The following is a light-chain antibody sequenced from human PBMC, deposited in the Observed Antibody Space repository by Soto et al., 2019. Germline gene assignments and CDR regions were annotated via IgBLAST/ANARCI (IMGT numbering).Light chain of an antibody. CDR2: GAS. Sequence: EILLTQSPDTLSLSQGERATLSCRAAQSVGTRLAWYQHKTGQAPRLLISGASSRATGIPDRFSGSGSGTDFTLTISRLEPEDFAVYYCQQYGSSPTITFGQGTRLEIK. CDR3: QQYGSSPTIT. V-gene: IGKV3-20*01. J-gene: IGKJ5*01. CDR1: QSVGTR.